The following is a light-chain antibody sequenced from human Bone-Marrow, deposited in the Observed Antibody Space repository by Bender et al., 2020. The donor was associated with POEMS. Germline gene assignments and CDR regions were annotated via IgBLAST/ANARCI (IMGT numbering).Light chain of an antibody. V-gene: IGLV2-14*03. CDR1: SSDVGRYNY. CDR3: SSYTNSRTLD. Sequence: QSALTQPPSASGSPGQSVTISCTASSSDVGRYNYVSWYQQHPGKAPKLVIYDVSNRPSGVSNRFSGSKSGNTASLSISGLQAEDEADYYCSSYTNSRTLDFGGGTKLTVL. J-gene: IGLJ2*01. CDR2: DVS.